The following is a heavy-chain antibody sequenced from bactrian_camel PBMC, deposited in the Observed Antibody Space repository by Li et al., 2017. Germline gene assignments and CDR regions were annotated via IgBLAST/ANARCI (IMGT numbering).Heavy chain of an antibody. CDR3: AADSRWWVSLSSGGNCLPSDIGYNY. CDR2: IDHTGRT. J-gene: IGHJ4*01. V-gene: IGHV3-2*01. Sequence: VQLVESGGGSVQAGGSLTLSCAVSGKSYSGHCWGWFRQAPGKGQEGVAAIDHTGRTVYRDSVKGRFTISKDNAKNTLYLQMDSLKPEDTAMYYCAADSRWWVSLSSGGNCLPSDIGYNYWGQGTQVTVS. CDR1: GKSYSGHC. D-gene: IGHD2*01.